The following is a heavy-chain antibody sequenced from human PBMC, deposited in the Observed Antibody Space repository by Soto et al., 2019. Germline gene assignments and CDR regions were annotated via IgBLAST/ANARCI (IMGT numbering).Heavy chain of an antibody. CDR2: ISSSSSYI. CDR1: TFSSYS. V-gene: IGHV3-21*01. J-gene: IGHJ3*02. CDR3: ARPIVYYYDSRAFDI. D-gene: IGHD3-22*01. Sequence: TFSSYSMNWVRQAPGKGLEWVSSISSSSSYIYYADSVKGRFTISRDNAKNSLYLQMNSLRAEDTAVYYCARPIVYYYDSRAFDIWGQGTMVTVSS.